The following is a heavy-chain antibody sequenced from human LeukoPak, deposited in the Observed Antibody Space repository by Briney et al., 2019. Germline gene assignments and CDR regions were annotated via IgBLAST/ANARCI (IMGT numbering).Heavy chain of an antibody. CDR3: ARDLGYYRADY. Sequence: GGSLRPSCVASGLNFGAYWMNWARQAPGKGLEWVANIKGDGSERKYVEYVKGRFSISRDNAKNSLYLQMDSLRVEDTAVYYCARDLGYYRADYWGQGTLLTVSS. CDR1: GLNFGAYW. J-gene: IGHJ4*02. CDR2: IKGDGSER. V-gene: IGHV3-7*01. D-gene: IGHD1-26*01.